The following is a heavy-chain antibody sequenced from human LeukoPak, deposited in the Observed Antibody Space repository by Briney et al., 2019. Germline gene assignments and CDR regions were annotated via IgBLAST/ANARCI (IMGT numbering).Heavy chain of an antibody. D-gene: IGHD3-22*01. CDR1: GFNFNNAW. CDR3: ARRYYDTTGYAFDI. Sequence: PGGSLRLSCTTSGFNFNNAWMNWVRQAPGKGLEWISCVGRDGSIHYADSVKGRITISRDNAKNSLFLQMNSLRAEDTAIYYCARRYYDTTGYAFDIWGQGTMVTVSS. J-gene: IGHJ3*02. V-gene: IGHV3-69-1*02. CDR2: VGRDGSI.